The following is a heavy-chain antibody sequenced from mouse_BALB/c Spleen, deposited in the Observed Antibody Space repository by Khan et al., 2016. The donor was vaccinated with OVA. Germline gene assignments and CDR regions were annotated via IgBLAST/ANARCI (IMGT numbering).Heavy chain of an antibody. J-gene: IGHJ3*01. Sequence: QVQLQQSGAELVKPGASVKLSCKASGYAFTNYQMYWVKQRPGQGLEWIGEINPSNGGTNFNEKFKSKATLTVDKSSSTAYMQLSSLTSEDSAVYYWTRGGYGVFAYWGQGTLVTVSA. CDR3: TRGGYGVFAY. V-gene: IGHV1S81*02. CDR2: INPSNGGT. D-gene: IGHD3-1*01. CDR1: GYAFTNYQ.